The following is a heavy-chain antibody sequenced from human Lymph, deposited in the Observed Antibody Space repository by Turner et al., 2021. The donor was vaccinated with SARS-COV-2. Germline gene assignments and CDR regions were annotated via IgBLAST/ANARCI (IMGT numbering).Heavy chain of an antibody. Sequence: QVQLVQSGAEVTKPGASVKVSCKVSGYTLTELSIHWVRQAPGKGLEWMGGFDPEDGETIYAQKFQGRVTMTEDTSTDTAYMELSSLRSEDTAVYYCATLKSNWKILTGRYYFDFWGQGTLVTVSS. CDR1: GYTLTELS. D-gene: IGHD1-1*01. J-gene: IGHJ4*02. CDR2: FDPEDGET. CDR3: ATLKSNWKILTGRYYFDF. V-gene: IGHV1-24*01.